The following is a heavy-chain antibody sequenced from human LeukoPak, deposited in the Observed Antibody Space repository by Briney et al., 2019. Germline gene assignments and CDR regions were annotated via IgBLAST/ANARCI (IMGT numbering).Heavy chain of an antibody. CDR2: TYYRSNWYN. Sequence: PSQTLSLTCAISGDSVSSNSVAWNWIRQSQSRGLEWLVRTYYRSNWYNDYAVSVKSRITINPDTSKNQFSLQLNSVTPEDTAVYFCARYMSSSKIFDYWGQGTLVTVSS. CDR3: ARYMSSSKIFDY. J-gene: IGHJ4*02. D-gene: IGHD6-6*01. CDR1: GDSVSSNSVA. V-gene: IGHV6-1*01.